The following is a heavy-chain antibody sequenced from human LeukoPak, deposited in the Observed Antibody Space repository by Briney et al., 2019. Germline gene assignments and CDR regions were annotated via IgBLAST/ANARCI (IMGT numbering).Heavy chain of an antibody. CDR1: GFTFSTPW. CDR3: ARDRGYSTFDY. D-gene: IGHD3-10*01. V-gene: IGHV3-7*01. CDR2: INIDGTVK. J-gene: IGHJ4*01. Sequence: GGSLRLSCTASGFTFSTPWMAWVRQTPGRGLEWVANINIDGTVKNHVDSVKGRFTISRDNAKNSLFLQMNSLRGEDSAVYYCARDRGYSTFDYWGQGTQVTVSS.